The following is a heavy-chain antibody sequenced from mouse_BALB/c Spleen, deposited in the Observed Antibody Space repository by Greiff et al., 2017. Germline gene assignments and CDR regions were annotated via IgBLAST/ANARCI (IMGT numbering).Heavy chain of an antibody. CDR1: GYTFTSYW. J-gene: IGHJ4*01. CDR2: IFPGTGTT. Sequence: QVQLQQSGAELVKPGASVKLSCKTSGYTFTSYWIQWVKQRPGQGLGWIGEIFPGTGTTYYNEKFKGKATLTIDTSSSTAYMQLSSLTSEDSAVYICARGDYWGQGTSVTVSS. V-gene: IGHV1S132*01. CDR3: ARGDY.